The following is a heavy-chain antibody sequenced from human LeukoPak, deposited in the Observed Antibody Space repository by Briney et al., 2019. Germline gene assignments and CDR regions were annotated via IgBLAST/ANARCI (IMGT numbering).Heavy chain of an antibody. V-gene: IGHV6-1*01. CDR2: TYYRSKWYN. D-gene: IGHD3-22*01. CDR1: GDSVSSNSAA. Sequence: SQTLSLTCAISGDSVSSNSAAWNWIRQSPSRGLEWLGRTYYRSKWYNDYAVSVKSRITINPDTSKNQFSLQLNSVTPEDTAVYYCARTKSSTPYYYDSSGYYYTTYDAFDIWGQGTMVTVSS. CDR3: ARTKSSTPYYYDSSGYYYTTYDAFDI. J-gene: IGHJ3*02.